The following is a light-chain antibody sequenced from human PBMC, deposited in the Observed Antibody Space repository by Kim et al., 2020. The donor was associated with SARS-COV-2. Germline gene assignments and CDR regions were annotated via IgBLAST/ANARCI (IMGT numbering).Light chain of an antibody. CDR3: QSSDSSLSGV. Sequence: GQGATIPCTVSSSNIGAGYDVHWYQQWPGTAPRLLIYANNNRPSGVPDRFSGSKSGTSASLAITGLQAEDEAVYYCQSSDSSLSGVFGGGTQLTVL. V-gene: IGLV1-40*01. CDR1: SSNIGAGYD. CDR2: ANN. J-gene: IGLJ3*02.